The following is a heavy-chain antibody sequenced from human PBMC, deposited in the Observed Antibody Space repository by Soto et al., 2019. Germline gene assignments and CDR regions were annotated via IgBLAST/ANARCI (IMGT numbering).Heavy chain of an antibody. CDR3: ARGSSSYYDYGMDV. D-gene: IGHD6-19*01. CDR1: GDSISRGGYS. CDR2: IYDSGST. J-gene: IGHJ6*02. V-gene: IGHV4-30-2*01. Sequence: SETLSLTCTVSGDSISRGGYSWTWIRQPPGKAPEWIGNIYDSGSTSYNPSLKSRVTMSVDRSTNQFSLKLTTVTAADTAVYFCARGSSSYYDYGMDVWGQGTTVTVSS.